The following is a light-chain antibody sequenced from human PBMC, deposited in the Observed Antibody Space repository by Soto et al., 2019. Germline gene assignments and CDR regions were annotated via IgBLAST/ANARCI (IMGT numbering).Light chain of an antibody. CDR3: QQGYSTPPFT. Sequence: DIQMTQSPSSLSASVGDRVTITCRASQSISSYLYWYQQKPGKAPKLLIYAASSLQSGVPSRFSGSGSGTDFTLTISSLQPEDFATYYCQQGYSTPPFTFGGGTKVDIK. CDR1: QSISSY. CDR2: AAS. V-gene: IGKV1-39*01. J-gene: IGKJ4*01.